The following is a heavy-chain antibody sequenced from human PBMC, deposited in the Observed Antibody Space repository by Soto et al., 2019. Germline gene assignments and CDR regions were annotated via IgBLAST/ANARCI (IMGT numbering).Heavy chain of an antibody. CDR2: ISSSGSSI. CDR3: ARVRFGEWGYAMDV. D-gene: IGHD3-10*01. V-gene: IGHV3-11*01. CDR1: GLTFSDCY. J-gene: IGHJ6*02. Sequence: QVQLVESGGGLVKPGGSLRLSCAASGLTFSDCYMNWIRQAPGKGLEWVSYISSSGSSINYADSVKGRFTISRDNAKNSLYLQMNSLRAEDTAMYYCARVRFGEWGYAMDVWGLGTTVTVSS.